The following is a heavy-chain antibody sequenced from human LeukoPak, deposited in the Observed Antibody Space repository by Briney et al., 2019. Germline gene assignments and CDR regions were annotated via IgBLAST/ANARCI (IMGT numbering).Heavy chain of an antibody. Sequence: SETLSLTCAVSGAFITNSHWWSWARQPPGKGLEWIGEIYHSGTTNYNPSLKSRLVMSADLPENHISLKLTSVTAADTAVYYCAREGGFYRPLDYSGQGTLVTVSS. V-gene: IGHV4-4*02. CDR3: AREGGFYRPLDY. J-gene: IGHJ4*02. D-gene: IGHD6-25*01. CDR1: GAFITNSHW. CDR2: IYHSGTT.